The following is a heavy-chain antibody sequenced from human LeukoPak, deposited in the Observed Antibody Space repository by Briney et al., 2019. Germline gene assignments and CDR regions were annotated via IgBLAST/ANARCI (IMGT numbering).Heavy chain of an antibody. CDR3: AREDRYYDFWSGYSGLARTHMDV. D-gene: IGHD3-3*01. V-gene: IGHV6-1*01. J-gene: IGHJ6*04. CDR2: TYYMSKCYN. Sequence: SQTLSLTCAISGDSVSSNSAAWTWIRQSPSRGLEGLGSTYYMSKCYNDYAVSLKSRITINPDTSKNQFSLQLNSVTPEDTAVYYCAREDRYYDFWSGYSGLARTHMDVWGKGTTVTVSS. CDR1: GDSVSSNSAA.